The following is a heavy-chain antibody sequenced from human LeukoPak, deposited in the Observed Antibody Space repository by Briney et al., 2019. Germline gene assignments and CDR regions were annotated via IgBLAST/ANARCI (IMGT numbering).Heavy chain of an antibody. Sequence: SETLSLTCAVYGGSFSGYYWSWIRQPPGKGLELIGEINHSGSTNYNPSLTSRVTISVDTSKNQFSLKLSPLTASDPAVYFLAGGLSLRVYANDLDYYYMDVWGKGTTVTVSS. V-gene: IGHV4-34*03. CDR3: AGGLSLRVYANDLDYYYMDV. J-gene: IGHJ6*03. D-gene: IGHD2-8*01. CDR1: GGSFSGYY. CDR2: INHSGST.